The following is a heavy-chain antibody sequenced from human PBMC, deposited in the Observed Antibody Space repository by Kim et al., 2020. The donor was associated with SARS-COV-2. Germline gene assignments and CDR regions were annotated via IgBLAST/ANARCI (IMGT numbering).Heavy chain of an antibody. V-gene: IGHV3-33*06. D-gene: IGHD3-10*01. J-gene: IGHJ6*02. Sequence: GGSLRLSCAASGFTFSSYGMHWVRQAPGKGLEWVAIIWYDGTRKYYADSVKGRFTISRDNSKNTLYLQMNSLRAEDTAVYYCAKRILGGSGSWGMDVWGQGTTVTVSS. CDR3: AKRILGGSGSWGMDV. CDR1: GFTFSSYG. CDR2: IWYDGTRK.